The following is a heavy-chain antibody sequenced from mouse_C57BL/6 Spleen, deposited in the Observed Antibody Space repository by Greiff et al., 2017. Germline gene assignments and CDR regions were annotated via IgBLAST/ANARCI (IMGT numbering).Heavy chain of an antibody. Sequence: QVQLKESGPELVKPGASVKLSCKASGYTFTSYDINWVKQRPGQGLEWIGWIYPRDGSTKYNEKFKGKATLTVDTSSSTAYMELHSLTSEDSAVYVCAREHSNWDAAFDYWGQGTTLTVSS. CDR3: AREHSNWDAAFDY. J-gene: IGHJ2*01. CDR1: GYTFTSYD. CDR2: IYPRDGST. V-gene: IGHV1-85*01. D-gene: IGHD4-1*02.